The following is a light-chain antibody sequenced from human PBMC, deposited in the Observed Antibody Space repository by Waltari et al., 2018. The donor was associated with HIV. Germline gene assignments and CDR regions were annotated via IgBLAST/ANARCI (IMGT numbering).Light chain of an antibody. CDR1: DLTNKY. V-gene: IGLV3-1*01. J-gene: IGLJ2*01. CDR2: QDA. Sequence: SYELTQPPSVSVPPGQTASLTCSGDDLTNKYVSWYQQRPGQSPVLVIYQDARRPSGIPERFSGSSSGNTATLTISGTQSMDEADYYCQAWDSNSAVFGGGTKLTVL. CDR3: QAWDSNSAV.